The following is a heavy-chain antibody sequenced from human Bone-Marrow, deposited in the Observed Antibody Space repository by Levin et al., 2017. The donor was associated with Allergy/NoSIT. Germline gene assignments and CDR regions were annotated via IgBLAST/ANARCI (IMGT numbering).Heavy chain of an antibody. Sequence: PGGSLRLSCAASGFTFSDYYMHWIRQAPGKGLEWLSYISDNSVYTDYADSVKGRFTISRVNAKNSLHLEMKSLRAEDTALYYCAREYCRGVNCYSDRAYDIWGQGTMVTVSS. CDR2: ISDNSVYT. V-gene: IGHV3-11*05. CDR1: GFTFSDYY. J-gene: IGHJ3*02. CDR3: AREYCRGVNCYSDRAYDI. D-gene: IGHD2-21*01.